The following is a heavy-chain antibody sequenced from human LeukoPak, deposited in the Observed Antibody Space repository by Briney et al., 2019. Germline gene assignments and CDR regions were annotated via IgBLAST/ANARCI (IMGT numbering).Heavy chain of an antibody. CDR2: IYHSGST. CDR3: ARERSSSGDY. D-gene: IGHD6-6*01. CDR1: GGSISSGGYY. V-gene: IGHV4-30-2*01. Sequence: PSQTLSLTCTVSGGSISSGGYYWSWIRQPPGKGLEWIGYIYHSGSTYYNPSLKSRVTISVDRSKNQFSLKLSSATAADTAVYYCARERSSSGDYWGQGTLVTVSS. J-gene: IGHJ4*02.